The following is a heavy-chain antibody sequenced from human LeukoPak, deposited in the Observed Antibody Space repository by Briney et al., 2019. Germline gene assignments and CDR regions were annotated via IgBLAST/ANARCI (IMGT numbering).Heavy chain of an antibody. CDR1: GFSFSRYW. D-gene: IGHD3-10*01. CDR2: IKGDGIEK. V-gene: IGHV3-7*01. J-gene: IGHJ5*01. CDR3: AKEGAYPIITYDS. Sequence: PGGSLRLSCAASGFSFSRYWMNWVRQAPGKGLEWVANIKGDGIEKNYVDSVKGRFSISRDNAMNSLYLQMDSLRAEDTAFYYCAKEGAYPIITYDSWGQGALVTVSS.